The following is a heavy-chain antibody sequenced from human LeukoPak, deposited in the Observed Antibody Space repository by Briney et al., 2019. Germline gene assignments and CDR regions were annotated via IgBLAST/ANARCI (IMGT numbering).Heavy chain of an antibody. CDR3: ARGSSIRGGNYYFDY. V-gene: IGHV3-30-3*01. D-gene: IGHD3-10*01. J-gene: IGHJ4*02. CDR2: ISYDGSNK. CDR1: GFTFSSYA. Sequence: GGSLRLSCAASGFTFSSYAMHWVRQAPGKGLEWVAVISYDGSNKYYADSVKGRFTISRDNSKNTLYLQMNSLRAEDTAVYYCARGSSIRGGNYYFDYWGQGTLVTVSS.